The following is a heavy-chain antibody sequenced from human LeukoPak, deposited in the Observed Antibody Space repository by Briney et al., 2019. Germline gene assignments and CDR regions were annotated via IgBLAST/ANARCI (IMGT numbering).Heavy chain of an antibody. V-gene: IGHV3-11*04. Sequence: GGSLRLSCAASGFPFSDYYMSWIRQAPGKGLEWVSLIGGSGTPIYYADSVKGRFTVSRDNAKNSLYLQKDSLTAEDTAVYFCAGDDYQFYFEYWGQGALVTVSS. D-gene: IGHD5-12*01. CDR2: IGGSGTPI. J-gene: IGHJ4*02. CDR1: GFPFSDYY. CDR3: AGDDYQFYFEY.